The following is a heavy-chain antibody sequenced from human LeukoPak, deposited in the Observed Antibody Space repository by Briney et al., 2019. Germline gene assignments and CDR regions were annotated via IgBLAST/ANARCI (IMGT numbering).Heavy chain of an antibody. Sequence: GASVKVSCKASGGTFSSYAISWVRQAPGQGLEWMGGIIPIFGTANYAQKFQGRVTITADESTSTAHMELSSLRSEDTAVYYCARAPYYYDSSGQPYYFDYWGQGTLVTVSS. V-gene: IGHV1-69*13. D-gene: IGHD3-22*01. CDR3: ARAPYYYDSSGQPYYFDY. J-gene: IGHJ4*02. CDR2: IIPIFGTA. CDR1: GGTFSSYA.